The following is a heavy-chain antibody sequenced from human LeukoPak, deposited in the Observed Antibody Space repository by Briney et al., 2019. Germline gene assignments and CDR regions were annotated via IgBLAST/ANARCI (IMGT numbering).Heavy chain of an antibody. Sequence: GASVKVSCKASGGTFSSYAISWVRQAPGQGLGWMGRIIPIFGIANYAQKFQGRVTITADKSTSTAYMELSSLRSEDTAVYYCAGGMVVTATPFDYWGQGTLVTVSS. V-gene: IGHV1-69*04. CDR2: IIPIFGIA. J-gene: IGHJ4*02. CDR3: AGGMVVTATPFDY. CDR1: GGTFSSYA. D-gene: IGHD2-21*02.